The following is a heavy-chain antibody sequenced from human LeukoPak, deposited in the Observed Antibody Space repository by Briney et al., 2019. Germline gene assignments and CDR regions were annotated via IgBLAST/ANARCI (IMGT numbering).Heavy chain of an antibody. J-gene: IGHJ4*02. V-gene: IGHV3-48*01. CDR1: GFTFSGYS. CDR2: ISSSSSTT. D-gene: IGHD1-1*01. CDR3: ARGVEHFDY. Sequence: GGSLRLSCAVSGFTFSGYSMNWVRQAPGKGLEWVSYISSSSSTTYYADSVKGRFTISRDNSKNTLYLQMGSLRAEDMAVYYCARGVEHFDYWGQGTLVTVSS.